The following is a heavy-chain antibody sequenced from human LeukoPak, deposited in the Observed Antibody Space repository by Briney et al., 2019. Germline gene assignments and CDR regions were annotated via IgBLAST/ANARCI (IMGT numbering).Heavy chain of an antibody. CDR3: ARVGFYGFDP. J-gene: IGHJ5*02. V-gene: IGHV4-30-4*01. Sequence: SQTLSLTCTVSGGSISSGDYYWSWIRQPPGTGLEWIGYIYYSGSTYYNPSLKSRVTISVDTSKNQFSLKLSSATAADTAVYYCARVGFYGFDPWGQGTLVTVSS. CDR2: IYYSGST. CDR1: GGSISSGDYY. D-gene: IGHD2/OR15-2a*01.